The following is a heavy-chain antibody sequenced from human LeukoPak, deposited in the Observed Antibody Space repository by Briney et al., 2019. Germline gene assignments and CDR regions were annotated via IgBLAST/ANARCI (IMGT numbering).Heavy chain of an antibody. Sequence: PSETLSLTCTVSGGSISDSYWSWIRQPPGKGLEWIGYISYSGRTHYNPSLKSRVTISVDMSKNQFSLKLSSVTAADTAVYYCARVVRIRSYGPMYNWFDPWGQGTLVTVSS. CDR1: GGSISDSY. CDR2: ISYSGRT. V-gene: IGHV4-59*01. D-gene: IGHD5-18*01. J-gene: IGHJ5*02. CDR3: ARVVRIRSYGPMYNWFDP.